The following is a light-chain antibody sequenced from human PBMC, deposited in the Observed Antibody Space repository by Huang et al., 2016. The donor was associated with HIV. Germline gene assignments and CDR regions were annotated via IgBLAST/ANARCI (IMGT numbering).Light chain of an antibody. CDR3: QQANSFPIT. V-gene: IGKV1D-12*01. CDR2: GAS. Sequence: DIQMTQSPSSVSASVGDRVTITGRASQGISTRLAWYQQKPGSAPHLLIYGASTLQSGVPSRCSGSGSASGTDFTLTISSLQPEDFATYYCQQANSFPITFGQGTRLEI. J-gene: IGKJ5*01. CDR1: QGISTR.